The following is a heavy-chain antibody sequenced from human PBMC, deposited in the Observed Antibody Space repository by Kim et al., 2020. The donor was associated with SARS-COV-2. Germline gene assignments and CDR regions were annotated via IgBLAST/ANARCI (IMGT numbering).Heavy chain of an antibody. D-gene: IGHD2-2*01. V-gene: IGHV1-2*02. J-gene: IGHJ4*02. CDR2: T. Sequence: TNYAQKCQGRVTMTRDTSITTAYMELNSLRSDDTAVYYCWRDSSSRPCDYWGQGALVTVSS. CDR3: WRDSSSRPCDY.